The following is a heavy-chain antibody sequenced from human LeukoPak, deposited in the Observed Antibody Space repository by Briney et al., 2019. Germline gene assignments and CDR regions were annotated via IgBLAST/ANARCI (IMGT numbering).Heavy chain of an antibody. CDR3: ARGHYDLNL. V-gene: IGHV3-7*01. J-gene: IGHJ6*02. CDR1: GFTFSNSW. CDR2: INQDGGDK. Sequence: QSGGSLRLSCSASGFTFSNSWMTWVRQAPGKGLQWVAHINQDGGDKNYLDSVRGRYTISRDNAKNSLYLQMNSLTADDTAVYYCARGHYDLNLWGQGTTVTVSS.